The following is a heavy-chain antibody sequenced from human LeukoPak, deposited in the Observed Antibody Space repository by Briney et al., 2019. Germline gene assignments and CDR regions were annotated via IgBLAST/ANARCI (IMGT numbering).Heavy chain of an antibody. Sequence: GGSLRLSCAASGFTFSSYAMTWVRQAPGKGLEWVSNINDNGGQRHYADSVKGRFTISRDNSKNTVFLQMDSLRAEDTAVYYCAKTQWKVGATDYFDYWGQGILVTVSS. V-gene: IGHV3-23*01. J-gene: IGHJ4*02. CDR2: INDNGGQR. CDR1: GFTFSSYA. D-gene: IGHD1-26*01. CDR3: AKTQWKVGATDYFDY.